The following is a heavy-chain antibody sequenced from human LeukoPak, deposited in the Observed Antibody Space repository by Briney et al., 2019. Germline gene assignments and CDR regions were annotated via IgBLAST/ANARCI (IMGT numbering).Heavy chain of an antibody. Sequence: SETLSLTCTVSGSSISRGYYWGWIRQPPGKGLEWIGRIYHSGNTYYNPSLKSRVTISLDTSKNQFSLKLTSVTAADTAVYYCARVDAYYYMDVWGKGTTVTVSS. V-gene: IGHV4-38-2*02. CDR3: ARVDAYYYMDV. CDR1: GSSISRGYY. J-gene: IGHJ6*03. CDR2: IYHSGNT.